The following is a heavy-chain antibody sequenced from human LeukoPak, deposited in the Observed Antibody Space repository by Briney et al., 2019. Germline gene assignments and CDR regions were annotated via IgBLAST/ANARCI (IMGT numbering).Heavy chain of an antibody. V-gene: IGHV1-69*13. D-gene: IGHD3-16*01. J-gene: IGHJ5*02. CDR3: ASAGDMITFGDPYNWFDP. CDR1: GGTFSSYA. CDR2: IIPIFGTA. Sequence: SVKVSCKASGGTFSSYAISWVRQAPGQGLEWMGGIIPIFGTANYAQKFQGRVTITADESTSTAYMELSSLRTEDTAVYYCASAGDMITFGDPYNWFDPWGQGTLVTVSS.